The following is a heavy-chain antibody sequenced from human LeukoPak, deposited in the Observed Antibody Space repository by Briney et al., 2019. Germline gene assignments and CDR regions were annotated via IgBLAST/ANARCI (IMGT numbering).Heavy chain of an antibody. D-gene: IGHD3-10*01. Sequence: SQTLSLTCTVSGGSISSGGYYWSWIRQHPGKGLEWIGYICYSGSTYYNPSLKSRVTISVDTSKNQFSLKLSSVTAADTVVYYCARDSGGGIWFGEWGQGTLVTVSS. CDR1: GGSISSGGYY. V-gene: IGHV4-31*03. J-gene: IGHJ4*02. CDR2: ICYSGST. CDR3: ARDSGGGIWFGE.